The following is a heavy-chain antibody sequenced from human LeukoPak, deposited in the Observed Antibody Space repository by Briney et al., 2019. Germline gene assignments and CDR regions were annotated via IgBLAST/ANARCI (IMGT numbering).Heavy chain of an antibody. CDR3: ARDMSLLWFGDPFDY. V-gene: IGHV3-48*02. CDR1: GFTFSTYS. Sequence: PGGSLRLSCAASGFTFSTYSMNWVRQAPGKGLEWVAYISSSSTVIYYADSVRGRFTISRDNGKNSLYLQMDSLRDEDTAVYYCARDMSLLWFGDPFDYWGQGTLATVSS. CDR2: ISSSSTVI. J-gene: IGHJ4*02. D-gene: IGHD3-10*01.